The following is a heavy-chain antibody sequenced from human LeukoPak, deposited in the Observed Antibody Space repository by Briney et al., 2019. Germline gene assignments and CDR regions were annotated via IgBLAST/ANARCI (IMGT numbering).Heavy chain of an antibody. Sequence: ASVKVSCKASGYTFTGYYMHWVRQAPGQGLEWMGWINPNSGGTNYAQKFQGRVTMTRDTSISTAYMELSRLRSEDTAVYYCATQRIMITFGGVIVMGYWGQGTLVTVSS. J-gene: IGHJ4*02. D-gene: IGHD3-16*02. CDR2: INPNSGGT. CDR3: ATQRIMITFGGVIVMGY. V-gene: IGHV1-2*02. CDR1: GYTFTGYY.